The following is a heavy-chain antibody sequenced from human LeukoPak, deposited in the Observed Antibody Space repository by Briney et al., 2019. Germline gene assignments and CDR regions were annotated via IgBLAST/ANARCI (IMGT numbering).Heavy chain of an antibody. CDR2: ISTSSSYI. Sequence: NPGGSLRLSCTASGFTFSSYSMNWVRQAPGKGLEWVSSISTSSSYIYYADSVKGRFTISRDNAKNSLFLQMNSLRAEDTAVYYCARGGDHPTFLFQYMDVWGKGTTVTVSS. V-gene: IGHV3-21*06. D-gene: IGHD3-16*01. CDR1: GFTFSSYS. J-gene: IGHJ6*03. CDR3: ARGGDHPTFLFQYMDV.